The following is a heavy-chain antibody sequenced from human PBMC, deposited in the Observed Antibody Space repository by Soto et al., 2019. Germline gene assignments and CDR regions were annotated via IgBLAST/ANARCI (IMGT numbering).Heavy chain of an antibody. CDR1: GGTFSSYA. D-gene: IGHD2-2*01. CDR3: ARDRNVVLVPAALPNYGMDV. CDR2: IIPIFGTA. J-gene: IGHJ6*02. V-gene: IGHV1-69*12. Sequence: QVQLVQSGAEVKKPGSSVKVSCKASGGTFSSYAISWVRQAPGQGLEWMGGIIPIFGTANYAQKFQGRVTITADESTSTAYMELSSLRSEDTAVYYCARDRNVVLVPAALPNYGMDVWGQGTTVTVSS.